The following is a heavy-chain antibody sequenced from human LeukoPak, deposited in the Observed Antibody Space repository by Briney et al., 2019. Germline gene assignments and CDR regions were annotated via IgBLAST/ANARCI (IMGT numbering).Heavy chain of an antibody. CDR3: ARGILRTQYYYDSSGYHDAFDI. CDR1: GGSISSSNW. CDR2: IYHSGST. V-gene: IGHV4-4*02. D-gene: IGHD3-22*01. J-gene: IGHJ3*02. Sequence: SGTLSLTCAVSGGSISSSNWWSWVRQPPGKGLEWIGEIYHSGSTNYNPSLKSRVTISVDKSKNQFSLKLSSVTAADTAVYYCARGILRTQYYYDSSGYHDAFDIWGQGTMVTVSS.